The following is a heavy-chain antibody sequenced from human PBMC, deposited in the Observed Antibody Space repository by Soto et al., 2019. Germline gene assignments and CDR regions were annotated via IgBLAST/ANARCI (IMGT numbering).Heavy chain of an antibody. CDR2: MNPNSGNT. J-gene: IGHJ4*02. CDR1: GYTFTSYD. D-gene: IGHD6-6*01. Sequence: ASVKVSCKASGYTFTSYDINCVRQATGQGLEWMGWMNPNSGNTGYAQKFQGRVTMTRNTSISTAYMELSSLRSEDTAVYYCAREAARSGGNDYWGQGTLVTVSS. V-gene: IGHV1-8*01. CDR3: AREAARSGGNDY.